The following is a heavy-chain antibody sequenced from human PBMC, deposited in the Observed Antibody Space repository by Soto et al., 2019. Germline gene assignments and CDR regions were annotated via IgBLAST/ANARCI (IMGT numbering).Heavy chain of an antibody. J-gene: IGHJ4*02. Sequence: VQLVECGGGVAQPGRSLRLSCAASGFTFSDYAMHWVRQPPGKGLEWVGVVSHDGRKTNYADSVKGRCTLSRDSSKNTVSLEMTSLRAEDKAGLYCAKGGRQWLVTSDFNYWGQGALVTVSS. D-gene: IGHD6-19*01. V-gene: IGHV3-30*18. CDR2: VSHDGRKT. CDR3: AKGGRQWLVTSDFNY. CDR1: GFTFSDYA.